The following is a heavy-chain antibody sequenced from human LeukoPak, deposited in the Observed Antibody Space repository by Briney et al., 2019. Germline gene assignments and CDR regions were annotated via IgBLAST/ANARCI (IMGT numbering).Heavy chain of an antibody. CDR1: GFTFSSYA. CDR2: IYYSGST. D-gene: IGHD3-22*01. J-gene: IGHJ5*02. Sequence: PGGSLRLSCAASGFTFSSYAMSWVRQAPGQGLEGIGYIYYSGSTNYNPSLKSRVTISVDTSKNQFSLKLSSVTAADTAVYYCARETPYYYDSSAAGWFDPWGQGTLVTVSS. CDR3: ARETPYYYDSSAAGWFDP. V-gene: IGHV4-59*01.